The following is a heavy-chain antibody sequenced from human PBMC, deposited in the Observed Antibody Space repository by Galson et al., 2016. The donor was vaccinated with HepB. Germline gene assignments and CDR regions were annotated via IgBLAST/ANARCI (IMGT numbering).Heavy chain of an antibody. CDR3: ARDLRGMIRFFDWSTHFDS. CDR1: GFTFNTYS. J-gene: IGHJ4*02. D-gene: IGHD3-9*01. Sequence: SLRLSCAASGFTFNTYSMNWVRQAPGQGLEWVSSISGTSTYIYYADSVKGRFTISRDNAKNSLYLQMNNVRAEDTAVYYCARDLRGMIRFFDWSTHFDSWGQGTLVTVSS. CDR2: ISGTSTYI. V-gene: IGHV3-21*01.